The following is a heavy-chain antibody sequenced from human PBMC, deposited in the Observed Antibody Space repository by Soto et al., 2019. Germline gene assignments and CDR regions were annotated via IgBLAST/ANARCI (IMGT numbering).Heavy chain of an antibody. Sequence: EVQLLESGGGLVQPGGSLRLSCAASGFTFSSYAMSWVRQAPGQGLEWVSAISGSGGSTYYADSVKGRFTISRDNSKNTLYLQMNSLRAEDTAVYYCAKSQEYGDYEMGYWGQGTLVTVSS. J-gene: IGHJ4*02. CDR1: GFTFSSYA. D-gene: IGHD4-17*01. CDR3: AKSQEYGDYEMGY. CDR2: ISGSGGST. V-gene: IGHV3-23*01.